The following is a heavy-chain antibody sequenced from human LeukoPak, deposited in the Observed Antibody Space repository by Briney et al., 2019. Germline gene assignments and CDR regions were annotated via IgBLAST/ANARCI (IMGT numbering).Heavy chain of an antibody. CDR1: GFTFSSYS. Sequence: PGGSLRLSCAASGFTFSSYSMNWVRQAPGKGLEWVSYISSSSSTIYYADSVKGRFTISRDNAKNSLYLQMNSLRAEDTAVYYCARDTRSWGGEEGVYWGQGTLVTVSS. V-gene: IGHV3-48*04. CDR3: ARDTRSWGGEEGVY. CDR2: ISSSSSTI. D-gene: IGHD3-16*01. J-gene: IGHJ4*02.